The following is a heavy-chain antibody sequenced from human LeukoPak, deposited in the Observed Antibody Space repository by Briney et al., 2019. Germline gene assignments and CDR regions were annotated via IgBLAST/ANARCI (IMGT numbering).Heavy chain of an antibody. CDR1: GFTFSSYA. CDR2: ISYDGSNK. J-gene: IGHJ3*02. D-gene: IGHD2-15*01. Sequence: GGSLRLSCAASGFTFSSYAMHWVRQAPGEGLEWVAVISYDGSNKYYADSVKGRFTISRDNSKNTLYLQMNSLRAEDTAVYYCATCGGSCYGSGAFDIWGQGTLVTVSS. V-gene: IGHV3-30-3*01. CDR3: ATCGGSCYGSGAFDI.